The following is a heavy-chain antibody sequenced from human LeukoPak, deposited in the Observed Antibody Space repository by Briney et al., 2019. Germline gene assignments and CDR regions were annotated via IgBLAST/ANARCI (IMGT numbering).Heavy chain of an antibody. V-gene: IGHV4-34*01. J-gene: IGHJ4*02. D-gene: IGHD3-16*01. Sequence: SETLSLTCAVYGASFSDYYWSWIRQPPGKGLEWIGYIYHSGSTYYNPSLKSRVTISVDRSKNQFSLKLSSVTAADTAVHYCARTFPTRMGGFDYWGQGTLVTVSS. CDR2: IYHSGST. CDR1: GASFSDYY. CDR3: ARTFPTRMGGFDY.